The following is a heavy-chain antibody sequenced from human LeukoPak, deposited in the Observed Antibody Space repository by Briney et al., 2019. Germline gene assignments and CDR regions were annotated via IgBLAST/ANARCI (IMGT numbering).Heavy chain of an antibody. CDR3: AREVTARRLSAFDI. CDR2: ISSNAGST. V-gene: IGHV3-64*01. Sequence: PGGSLRLSCAVSGFTFSSYAMHWVRQAAGKGLEYVSAISSNAGSTYYAHSVKGIFTISRDNSKNTLYLQMGSLRAEDMAVYYCAREVTARRLSAFDIWGQGTMVTVSS. D-gene: IGHD6-6*01. J-gene: IGHJ3*02. CDR1: GFTFSSYA.